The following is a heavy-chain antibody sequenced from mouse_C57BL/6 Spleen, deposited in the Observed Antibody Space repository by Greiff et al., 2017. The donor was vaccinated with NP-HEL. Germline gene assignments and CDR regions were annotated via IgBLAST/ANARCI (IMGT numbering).Heavy chain of an antibody. CDR2: IDPSDSET. D-gene: IGHD1-1*01. CDR1: GYTFTSYW. V-gene: IGHV1-52*01. Sequence: VQLQQPGAELVRPGSSVKLSCKASGYTFTSYWMHWVKQRPIQGLEWIGNIDPSDSETHYNQKFKDKATLTVDKSSSTAYMQLSSLTSEDSAVYYCARGGSGSSSYFDYWGQGTTLTVSS. J-gene: IGHJ2*01. CDR3: ARGGSGSSSYFDY.